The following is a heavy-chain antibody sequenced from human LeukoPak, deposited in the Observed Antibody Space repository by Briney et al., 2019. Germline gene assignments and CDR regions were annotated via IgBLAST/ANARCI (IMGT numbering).Heavy chain of an antibody. CDR3: AREEWDFYFSGGYHTAYYFAY. D-gene: IGHD2-15*01. J-gene: IGHJ4*02. V-gene: IGHV3-53*01. CDR1: GFTVSSNY. CDR2: IYSGGST. Sequence: GGSLRLSCAASGFTVSSNYMSWVRQAPGKGLEWVSVIYSGGSTYYADSVKGRFTISRDNSKNTLYLQMNSLRAEDTAVYYCAREEWDFYFSGGYHTAYYFAYWGQGTLVTVSS.